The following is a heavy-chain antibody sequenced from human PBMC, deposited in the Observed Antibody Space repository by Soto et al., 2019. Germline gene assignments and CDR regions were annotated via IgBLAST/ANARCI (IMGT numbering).Heavy chain of an antibody. CDR2: SNHSGST. CDR3: AGIPWLVGGVFDY. CDR1: GGSFSGYY. J-gene: IGHJ4*02. V-gene: IGHV4-34*01. Sequence: QVQLQQWGAGLLKPSETLSLTCAVYGGSFSGYYWSWIRQPPGKGLEGIGESNHSGSTNYNPSLKGRVTISVDTSKNQFSLKLSSVTAADTAVYYCAGIPWLVGGVFDYWGQGTLVTVSS. D-gene: IGHD6-19*01.